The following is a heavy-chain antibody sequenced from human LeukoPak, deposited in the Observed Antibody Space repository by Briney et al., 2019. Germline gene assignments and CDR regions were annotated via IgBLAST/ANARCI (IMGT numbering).Heavy chain of an antibody. D-gene: IGHD4-23*01. Sequence: ASVKVSCKTSGYRFNVYDILWVRQAPGHGLDYVGWISTYTGRANYAQKSQGRVSMITDTSTSTAYLELTNLTSSDTGLYYCARADGTNSGTNAFDVWGLGTMVTVVS. V-gene: IGHV1-18*01. CDR2: ISTYTGRA. J-gene: IGHJ3*01. CDR3: ARADGTNSGTNAFDV. CDR1: GYRFNVYD.